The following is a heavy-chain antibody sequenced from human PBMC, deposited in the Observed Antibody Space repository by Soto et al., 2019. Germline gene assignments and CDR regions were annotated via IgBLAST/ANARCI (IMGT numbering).Heavy chain of an antibody. CDR3: ARVVPGAAAGFGP. V-gene: IGHV1-18*01. D-gene: IGHD2-2*01. CDR2: ISLYSDGT. J-gene: IGHJ5*02. Sequence: QVQLVQSGGEVKRPGASVKVSCKTSGYTFSNYGITWVRQAPGQPLEWLGWISLYSDGTNYAQKFQGRVSMTTDTSTTIAYMALRSLRAEDTAVYSCARVVPGAAAGFGPWGQGTLVTVSS. CDR1: GYTFSNYG.